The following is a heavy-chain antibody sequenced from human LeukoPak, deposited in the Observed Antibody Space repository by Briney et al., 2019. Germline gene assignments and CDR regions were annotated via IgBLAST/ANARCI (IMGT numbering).Heavy chain of an antibody. CDR2: IYYSGST. J-gene: IGHJ4*02. CDR3: ARARWYSSGWYGYYFDY. Sequence: SEALPLTCTVSGGSISSYYWSWIRQPPGKGLEWIGYIYYSGSTNYNPSLKSRVTISVDTSKNQFSLKLSSVTAADTAVYYCARARWYSSGWYGYYFDYWGQGTLVTVSS. D-gene: IGHD6-19*01. V-gene: IGHV4-59*01. CDR1: GGSISSYY.